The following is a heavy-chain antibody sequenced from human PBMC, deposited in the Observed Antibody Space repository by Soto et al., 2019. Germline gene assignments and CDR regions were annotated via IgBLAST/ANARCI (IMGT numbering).Heavy chain of an antibody. CDR1: GFTFSSYA. J-gene: IGHJ5*02. V-gene: IGHV3-23*01. CDR3: ARVIAVTGYSSFDP. Sequence: GGSLRLSCAASGFTFSSYAMSWVRQAPGKGLEWVSAISGSGGSTYYADSVKGRFTISRDNSKNTLYLQMNSLRAEDTAVYYCARVIAVTGYSSFDPWGQGTLVTVSS. D-gene: IGHD6-19*01. CDR2: ISGSGGST.